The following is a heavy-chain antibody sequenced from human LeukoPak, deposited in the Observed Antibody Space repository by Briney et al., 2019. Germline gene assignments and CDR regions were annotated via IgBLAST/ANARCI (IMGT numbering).Heavy chain of an antibody. Sequence: PGGSLRLSSAASGFTFSSYDMHWVRQATGKGLEWVSAIGTAGDTYYPGSVKGRFTISRENAKNSLYLQMNSLRAGDTAVYYCARGGWSGNPGGYMDVWGKGTTVTVSS. CDR1: GFTFSSYD. CDR3: ARGGWSGNPGGYMDV. V-gene: IGHV3-13*01. D-gene: IGHD3-3*01. J-gene: IGHJ6*03. CDR2: IGTAGDT.